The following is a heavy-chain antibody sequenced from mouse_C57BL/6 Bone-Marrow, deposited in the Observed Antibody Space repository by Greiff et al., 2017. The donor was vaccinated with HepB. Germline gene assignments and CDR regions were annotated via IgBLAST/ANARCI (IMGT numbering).Heavy chain of an antibody. CDR3: ARQDPFYYAMDY. CDR2: ISSGSSAI. Sequence: EVQLVESGGGLVQPGGSRKLSCAASGFTFSSFGIHWVRQAPEKGLEWVAYISSGSSAIYYADTVKGRFTISRDNPKNTLFLQMTSLRSEETAMYYCARQDPFYYAMDYWGQGTSVTVSS. J-gene: IGHJ4*01. V-gene: IGHV5-17*02. CDR1: GFTFSSFG.